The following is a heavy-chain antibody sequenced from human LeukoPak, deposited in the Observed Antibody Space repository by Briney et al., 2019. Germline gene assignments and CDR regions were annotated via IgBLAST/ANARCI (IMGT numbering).Heavy chain of an antibody. Sequence: GASVKVSCKVSGYSFTSNYIHWARQAPGQGLEWMGMIYPRDGSTSYAQRFQDRVTVTRDTSTSTVHMELSGLRSEDTAVYYCARDQEGFDYWGQGTLVTVSS. V-gene: IGHV1-46*01. CDR3: ARDQEGFDY. CDR2: IYPRDGST. J-gene: IGHJ4*02. CDR1: GYSFTSNY.